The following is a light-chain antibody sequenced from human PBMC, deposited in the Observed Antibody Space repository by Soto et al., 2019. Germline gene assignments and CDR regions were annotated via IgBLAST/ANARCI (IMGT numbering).Light chain of an antibody. CDR1: QGISND. Sequence: EIQMTQSPASLSASVGDRVTITCRASQGISNDLAWYQQKPGKVPKLLIYAASTLQTGVPSRFSGSGSGTEFTLTISSLQSEDVATYYCQQYNNLPLTFGGGTKLEIK. V-gene: IGKV1-27*01. CDR2: AAS. CDR3: QQYNNLPLT. J-gene: IGKJ4*01.